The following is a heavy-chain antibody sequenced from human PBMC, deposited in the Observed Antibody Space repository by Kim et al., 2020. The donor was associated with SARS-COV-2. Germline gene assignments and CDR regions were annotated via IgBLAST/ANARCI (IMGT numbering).Heavy chain of an antibody. Sequence: SETLSLTCTVSGYSISSGYYWGWIRQPPGKGLEWIGSFYHSGSTYYNPSLKSRVTISVDTSKNQFSLKLSSVTAADTAVYYCARGTYYYDSSGSYYFDY. CDR1: GYSISSGYY. CDR3: ARGTYYYDSSGSYYFDY. J-gene: IGHJ4*01. V-gene: IGHV4-38-2*02. CDR2: FYHSGST. D-gene: IGHD3-22*01.